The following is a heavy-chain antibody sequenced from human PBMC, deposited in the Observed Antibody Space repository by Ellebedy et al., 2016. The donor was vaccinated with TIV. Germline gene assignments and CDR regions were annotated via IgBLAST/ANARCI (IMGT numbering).Heavy chain of an antibody. Sequence: GGSLRLSXAASGFTFSSYAMSWVRQAPGKGLEWVSAISGSGGSTYYADSVKGRFTISRDNSKNTLYLQMNSLRAEDTAVYYCAKGTTTSYYYYYGMDVWGQGTTVTVSS. CDR1: GFTFSSYA. CDR2: ISGSGGST. CDR3: AKGTTTSYYYYYGMDV. J-gene: IGHJ6*02. V-gene: IGHV3-23*01. D-gene: IGHD1-1*01.